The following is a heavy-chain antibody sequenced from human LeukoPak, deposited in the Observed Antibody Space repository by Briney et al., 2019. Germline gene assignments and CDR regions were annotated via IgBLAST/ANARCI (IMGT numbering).Heavy chain of an antibody. CDR1: GYSFTSYW. D-gene: IGHD2-15*01. Sequence: GESLKISCKGSGYSFTSYWIGWVRQMPGKGLEWMGIIYPGDSDTRYSPSLQGQVTISADKSISTAYLQWSSLKASDTAMYYCAARGGYCSGGSCYGANWFDPWGQGTLVTVSS. CDR3: AARGGYCSGGSCYGANWFDP. CDR2: IYPGDSDT. J-gene: IGHJ5*02. V-gene: IGHV5-51*01.